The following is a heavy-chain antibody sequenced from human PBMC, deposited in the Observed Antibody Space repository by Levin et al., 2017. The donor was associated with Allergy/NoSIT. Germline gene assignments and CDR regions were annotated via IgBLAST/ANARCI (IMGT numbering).Heavy chain of an antibody. CDR2: IYGDDDK. Sequence: SGPTLVKPTQTLTLTCTFSGFSLSTTEVGVGWIRQPPGKALEWVALIYGDDDKRYSPYLKSRLTITKDTSKNQVVLTMTNMDPVDTTTYYCAHTRGVGAMPLGVVTFWGQGTLVTVSS. D-gene: IGHD1-26*01. J-gene: IGHJ4*02. CDR3: AHTRGVGAMPLGVVTF. V-gene: IGHV2-5*02. CDR1: GFSLSTTEVG.